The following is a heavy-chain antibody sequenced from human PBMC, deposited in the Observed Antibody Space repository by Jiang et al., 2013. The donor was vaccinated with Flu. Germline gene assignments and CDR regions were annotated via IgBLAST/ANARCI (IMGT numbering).Heavy chain of an antibody. CDR3: ARSFAAVITPLGPFDY. CDR1: GGSISSSSYY. V-gene: IGHV4-39*01. Sequence: GLVKPSETLSLTCTVSGGSISSSSYYWGWIRQPPGRGVEWIGSIYYSGSTYYNPSLKSRVTISVDTSKNQFSLKLSSVTAADTAVYYCARSFAAVITPLGPFDYWGQGTLVTVSS. J-gene: IGHJ4*02. CDR2: IYYSGST. D-gene: IGHD3-3*01.